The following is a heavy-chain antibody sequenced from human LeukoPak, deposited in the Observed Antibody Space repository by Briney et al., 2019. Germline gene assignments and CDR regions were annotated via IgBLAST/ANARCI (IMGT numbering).Heavy chain of an antibody. D-gene: IGHD2-15*01. CDR2: IYYSGST. J-gene: IGHJ5*02. Sequence: SETLSLTCDVSSSVSFSNYQWSWIRQPPGKGLEWIGYIYYSGSTNYNPSLKSRVTISVDTSKNQFSLKLSSVTAADTAVYYCARLGYSSGGSCYGSWFDPWGQGTLVTVSS. CDR3: ARLGYSSGGSCYGSWFDP. V-gene: IGHV4-59*08. CDR1: SSVSFSNYQ.